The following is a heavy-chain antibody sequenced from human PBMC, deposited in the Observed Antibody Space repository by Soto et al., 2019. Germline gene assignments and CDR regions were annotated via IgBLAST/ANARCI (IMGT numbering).Heavy chain of an antibody. Sequence: EVQLVESGGGLVKPGGSLRLSCAASGFTFSNYNMNWVRQAPGKGLEWVSSISSSGTYMYYADSVKGRFTISRDNAKNSLYLQMNSLRAEDKAAYYCARDPAAEDYWGQGTLVTVSS. D-gene: IGHD6-13*01. CDR3: ARDPAAEDY. CDR2: ISSSGTYM. CDR1: GFTFSNYN. V-gene: IGHV3-21*01. J-gene: IGHJ4*02.